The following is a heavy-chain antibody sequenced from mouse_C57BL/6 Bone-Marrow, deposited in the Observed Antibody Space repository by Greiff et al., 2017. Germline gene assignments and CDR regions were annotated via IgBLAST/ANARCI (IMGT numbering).Heavy chain of an antibody. CDR2: INPSSGYT. V-gene: IGHV1-7*01. CDR1: GYTFTSYC. Sequence: QVQLQQSGPELAKPGASVKLSCKASGYTFTSYCMHWVKQRPGQGLEWIGYINPSSGYTNYNQKFKGKATLTADKSSSTAYMQLRSLTYEDSAVYYSVSRTTVVAFDYWGQGTTLTVSS. J-gene: IGHJ2*01. D-gene: IGHD1-1*01. CDR3: VSRTTVVAFDY.